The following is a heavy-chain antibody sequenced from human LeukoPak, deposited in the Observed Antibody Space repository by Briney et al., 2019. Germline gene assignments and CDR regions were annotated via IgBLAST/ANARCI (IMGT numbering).Heavy chain of an antibody. D-gene: IGHD6-19*01. CDR2: ISGSGGST. CDR3: AKGTIAVAGTDFDY. CDR1: GFTFSSYA. Sequence: GGSLRLSCAASGFTFSSYAMSWVRQASGKGLEWVSAISGSGGSTYYADSVKGRLTISRDNSKNTLYLQMNSLRAEDTAVYYCAKGTIAVAGTDFDYWGQGTLVTVSS. V-gene: IGHV3-23*01. J-gene: IGHJ4*02.